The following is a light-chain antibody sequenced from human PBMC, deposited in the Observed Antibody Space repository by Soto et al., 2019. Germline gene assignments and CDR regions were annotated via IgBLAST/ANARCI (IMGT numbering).Light chain of an antibody. J-gene: IGLJ2*01. CDR3: QVWDTSTAF. CDR2: NDN. Sequence: SYELTQPLSVSVALGQTARIPCGGTNIGTKNVNWYQQKPGQAPVLVIYNDNSRPSGIPERVSGANSGSTATLTISRAQAGDEADYYCQVWDTSTAFFGGGTKLTVL. V-gene: IGLV3-9*01. CDR1: NIGTKN.